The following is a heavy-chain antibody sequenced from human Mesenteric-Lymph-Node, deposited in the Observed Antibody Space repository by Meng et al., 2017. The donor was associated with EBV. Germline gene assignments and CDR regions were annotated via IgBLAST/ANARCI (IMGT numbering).Heavy chain of an antibody. CDR2: ISHGGSI. J-gene: IGHJ4*02. V-gene: IGHV4-34*01. CDR3: ARGGLQSSGWYKERPH. D-gene: IGHD6-19*01. CDR1: GESFTPYF. Sequence: QVQLHHAGGGLLTPSEPLTPPRPVCGESFTPYFWSWIRQPPGKGLEWIGEISHGGSINYNPSLKSRLTISVDTSNNLFSLNINSVTVADTAVYYCARGGLQSSGWYKERPHWGQGTLVTVSS.